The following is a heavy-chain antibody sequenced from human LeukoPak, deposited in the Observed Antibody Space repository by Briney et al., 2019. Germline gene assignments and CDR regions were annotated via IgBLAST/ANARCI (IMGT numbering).Heavy chain of an antibody. Sequence: GGSLRLSCAASGFTFSSYAMHWVRQAPGKGLEWVAVISYDGSNKYYADSVKGRFTISRDNSKNTLYLQMNSLRAEDTAVYYCAKDKGTSGAKYYFDYWGQGTLVTVSS. CDR1: GFTFSSYA. CDR2: ISYDGSNK. J-gene: IGHJ4*02. D-gene: IGHD3-3*01. CDR3: AKDKGTSGAKYYFDY. V-gene: IGHV3-30*04.